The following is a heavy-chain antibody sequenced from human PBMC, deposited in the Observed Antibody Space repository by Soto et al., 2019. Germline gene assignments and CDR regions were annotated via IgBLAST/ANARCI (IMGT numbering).Heavy chain of an antibody. CDR2: IIPIFGTA. D-gene: IGHD3-10*01. CDR1: GGTFSSSA. Sequence: QAQLVQSGAEVKKPGSSVKVSCKASGGTFSSSAISWVRQAPGHGLEWMGGIIPIFGTANYAQKFKGRVTITADESTSTAYMELSSLRSDDTAVYYCARGVGYYGSGVRAWGGDYYYGMDLWGQGTTVTLSS. CDR3: ARGVGYYGSGVRAWGGDYYYGMDL. J-gene: IGHJ6*02. V-gene: IGHV1-69*01.